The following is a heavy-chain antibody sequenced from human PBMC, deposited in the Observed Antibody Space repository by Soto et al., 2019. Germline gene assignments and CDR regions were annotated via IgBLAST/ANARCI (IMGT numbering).Heavy chain of an antibody. V-gene: IGHV4-34*01. Sequence: QVQLQQWGAGLLKPSETLSLTCAVYGGSFRGYYWSWIRQPPGKWLEWLGEINHSGSTNYNPSLKRRVSISVDTSKNQFSLELSSVPSADTGVYYCARGSSLREWWTSWDYYYGMDVWGQWTTVTVCS. CDR2: INHSGST. CDR1: GGSFRGYY. D-gene: IGHD2-15*01. J-gene: IGHJ6*02. CDR3: ARGSSLREWWTSWDYYYGMDV.